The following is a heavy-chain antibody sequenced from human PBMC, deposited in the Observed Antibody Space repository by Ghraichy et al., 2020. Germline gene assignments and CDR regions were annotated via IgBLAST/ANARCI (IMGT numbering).Heavy chain of an antibody. J-gene: IGHJ4*02. Sequence: SQTLSLTCTVSGGSISSSSYYWGWIRQPPGKGLEWIGSIYYSGSTYYNPSLKSRVTISVDTSKNQFSLKLSSVTAADTAVYYCARKKNYYDSSGLLGPFDYWGQGTLVTVSS. V-gene: IGHV4-39*01. CDR1: GGSISSSSYY. D-gene: IGHD3-22*01. CDR2: IYYSGST. CDR3: ARKKNYYDSSGLLGPFDY.